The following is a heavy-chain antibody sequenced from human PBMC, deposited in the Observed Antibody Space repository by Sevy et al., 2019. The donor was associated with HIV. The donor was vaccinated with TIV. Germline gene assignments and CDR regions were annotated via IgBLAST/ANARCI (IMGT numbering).Heavy chain of an antibody. CDR2: ISYDGNDK. J-gene: IGHJ6*02. V-gene: IGHV3-30-3*01. CDR3: ARPRANYVDNYFFYAMDV. D-gene: IGHD4-17*01. Sequence: GGSLRLSCAASGFAFSNYYAMYWVRQAPGKGLKWVALISYDGNDKYYADSVKGRFTISRDNFENTLYLQMNSLTAEDTAVYYCARPRANYVDNYFFYAMDVWGQGTTVTVFS. CDR1: GFAFSNYYA.